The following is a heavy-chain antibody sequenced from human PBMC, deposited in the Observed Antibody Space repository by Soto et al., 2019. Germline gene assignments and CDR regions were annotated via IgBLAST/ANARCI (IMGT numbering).Heavy chain of an antibody. V-gene: IGHV3-23*01. CDR1: GFTFSSYA. Sequence: EVQLLESGGGLVQPGGSLRLSCAASGFTFSSYAMTWVRQAPGKGLEWVSGISGSGGSTYYADSVKGRFTISRDSSKNTLYLQMNCLRAEDTAVYYCAKMAVIAVAGTLDYWGQGTLVTVSS. J-gene: IGHJ4*02. D-gene: IGHD6-19*01. CDR3: AKMAVIAVAGTLDY. CDR2: ISGSGGST.